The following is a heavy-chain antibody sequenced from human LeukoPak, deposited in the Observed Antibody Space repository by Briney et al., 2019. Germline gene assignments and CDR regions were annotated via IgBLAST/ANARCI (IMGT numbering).Heavy chain of an antibody. J-gene: IGHJ4*02. CDR1: GFTFSSYS. Sequence: GGSLRLSCAASGFTFSSYSMNWVRQAPGKGLEWVSYISSSSSTIYYADSVEGRFTISRDNAKNSLYLQMNSLRDEDTAVYYCARGTRYYDSSGYDRFDYWGQGTLVTVSS. CDR3: ARGTRYYDSSGYDRFDY. D-gene: IGHD3-22*01. V-gene: IGHV3-48*02. CDR2: ISSSSSTI.